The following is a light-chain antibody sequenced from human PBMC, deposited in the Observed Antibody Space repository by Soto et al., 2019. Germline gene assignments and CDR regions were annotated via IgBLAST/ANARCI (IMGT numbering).Light chain of an antibody. V-gene: IGKV1-5*03. CDR3: QQYNSDSWT. CDR2: RXS. J-gene: IGKJ1*01. Sequence: VQMTQSPSDVSASVGDRVTXTCRPSENINMWLAWYQQKXGQPPRXXXPRXSRVERGGPSRFSGSGSDTEFTLTISSLQPDYFATYYCQQYNSDSWTVGQGTKVEIK. CDR1: ENINMW.